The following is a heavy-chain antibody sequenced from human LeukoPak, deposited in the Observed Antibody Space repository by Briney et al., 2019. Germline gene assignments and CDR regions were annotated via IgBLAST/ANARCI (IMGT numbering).Heavy chain of an antibody. CDR3: ARVGNSYDQDYYYYAMDV. CDR2: ISYDGSNR. D-gene: IGHD3-22*01. CDR1: GFTFSSYA. J-gene: IGHJ6*02. Sequence: GRSLRLSCAASGFTFSSYAMHWVRQAPGKGLEWVAVISYDGSNRYYADSEKGRFTISRDNSKNTLYLQMNSLRAEDTAVYYCARVGNSYDQDYYYYAMDVWGQGTTVTVSS. V-gene: IGHV3-30-3*01.